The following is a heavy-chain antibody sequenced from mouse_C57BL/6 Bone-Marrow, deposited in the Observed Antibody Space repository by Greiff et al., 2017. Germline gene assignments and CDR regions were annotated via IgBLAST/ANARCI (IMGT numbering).Heavy chain of an antibody. D-gene: IGHD2-3*01. CDR1: GFNIKDDY. CDR3: SSFDGNYFDF. CDR2: LDPEIGDT. V-gene: IGHV14-4*01. J-gene: IGHJ2*01. Sequence: VQLQQSGAELVRPGASVKLSCTASGFNIKDDYIHWVKQRPEQGLEWIGWLDPEIGDTEYASKFQGKATITSDTSSNTAYLQLRSLTSEDTAVYYCSSFDGNYFDFWGQGTPLTVAS.